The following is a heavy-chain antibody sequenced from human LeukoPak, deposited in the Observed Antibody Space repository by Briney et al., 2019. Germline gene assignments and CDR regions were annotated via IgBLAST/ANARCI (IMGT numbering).Heavy chain of an antibody. D-gene: IGHD2-15*01. CDR3: ARDAGGYCSGGSCPPFDY. CDR1: GGTFSSYA. J-gene: IGHJ4*02. V-gene: IGHV1-69*05. Sequence: SVKVSCKASGGTFSSYAISWVRQAPGQGLEWMGGIIPIFGTANYAQKFQGRVTITTDESTSTAYMELSSLRSEDTAVYYCARDAGGYCSGGSCPPFDYWGQGTLVTVSS. CDR2: IIPIFGTA.